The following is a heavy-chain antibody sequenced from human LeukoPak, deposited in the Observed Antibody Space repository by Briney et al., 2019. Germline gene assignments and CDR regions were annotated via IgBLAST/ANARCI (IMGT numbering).Heavy chain of an antibody. CDR2: INHSGST. CDR3: AGSIAARLDY. Sequence: PSETLSLTCAVYGGSFSDYYWSWIRQPPGKGPEWIGEINHSGSTNYNPSLKSRVTISVDTSKNQFSLKLSSVTAADTAVYYCAGSIAARLDYWGQGTLVTVSS. D-gene: IGHD6-6*01. J-gene: IGHJ4*02. CDR1: GGSFSDYY. V-gene: IGHV4-34*01.